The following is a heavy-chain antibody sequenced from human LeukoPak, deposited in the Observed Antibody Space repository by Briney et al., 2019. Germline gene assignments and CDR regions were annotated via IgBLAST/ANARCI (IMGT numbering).Heavy chain of an antibody. D-gene: IGHD1/OR15-1a*01. V-gene: IGHV3-21*01. CDR2: ITSSSSYI. CDR1: GFTFSSYA. Sequence: GGSLRLSCAASGFTFSSYAMSWVRQAPGKGLEWVSSITSSSSYIYYADSVKGRLTISRDNSKNTLYLQMNSLRAEDTAVYYCARDRNWNMGDLEYWGQGTLVTVSS. J-gene: IGHJ4*02. CDR3: ARDRNWNMGDLEY.